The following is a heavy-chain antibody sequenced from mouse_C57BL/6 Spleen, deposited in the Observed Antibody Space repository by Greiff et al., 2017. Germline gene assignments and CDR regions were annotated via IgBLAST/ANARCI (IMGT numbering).Heavy chain of an antibody. CDR1: GYTFTEYT. D-gene: IGHD1-1*01. CDR3: ARHDYYGSRGYYFDY. J-gene: IGHJ2*01. V-gene: IGHV1-62-2*01. Sequence: QVQLKESGAELVKPGASVKLSCKASGYTFTEYTIHWVKQRSGQGLEWIGWFYPGSGSIKYNEKFKDKATLTADKSSITGYMELSRLTSEDSAVYFCARHDYYGSRGYYFDYWGQGTTLTVSS. CDR2: FYPGSGSI.